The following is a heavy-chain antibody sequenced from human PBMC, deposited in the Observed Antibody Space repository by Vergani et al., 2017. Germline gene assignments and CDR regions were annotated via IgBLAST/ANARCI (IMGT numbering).Heavy chain of an antibody. J-gene: IGHJ6*02. CDR3: AREERGLYEFWSGYYAPYYYYGMDV. CDR2: IIPILGIA. CDR1: GGTFSSYT. Sequence: QVQLVQSGAEVKKPGSSVKVSCKASGGTFSSYTISWVRQAPGQGLEWMGRIIPILGIANYAQKFQGRVTITADKSTSTAYMDLSSLRSEDTAVYYCAREERGLYEFWSGYYAPYYYYGMDVGSQGTTVTLSS. V-gene: IGHV1-69*08. D-gene: IGHD3-3*01.